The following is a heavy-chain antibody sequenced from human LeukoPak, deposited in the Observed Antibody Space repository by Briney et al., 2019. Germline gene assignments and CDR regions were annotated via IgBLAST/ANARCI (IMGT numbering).Heavy chain of an antibody. Sequence: GGSLRLSCAASGFTFSSYGMHWVRQAPGKGLEWVAFIRYDGSNKYYADSVKGRFTISRDNSKNTLYLQMNSLRAEDTAVYYCAKDRNRMVRGVLDYWGQGTLVTVSS. CDR3: AKDRNRMVRGVLDY. J-gene: IGHJ4*02. D-gene: IGHD3-10*01. CDR1: GFTFSSYG. CDR2: IRYDGSNK. V-gene: IGHV3-30*02.